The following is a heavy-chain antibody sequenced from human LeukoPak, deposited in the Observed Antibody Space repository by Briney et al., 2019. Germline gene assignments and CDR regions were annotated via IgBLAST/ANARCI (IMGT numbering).Heavy chain of an antibody. D-gene: IGHD3-10*01. CDR3: ARGKITMVRRVIRVWFDP. CDR2: INHSRST. J-gene: IGHJ5*02. Sequence: PSETLSLTCAVYVRFFYRNSWMCIRQPPGKGLEWIGEINHSRSTNYNPSLKSRVTISVDTSKNQFSLKLSSVTAADTAVYYCARGKITMVRRVIRVWFDPWGQGTLVTVSS. CDR1: VRFFYRNS. V-gene: IGHV4-34*01.